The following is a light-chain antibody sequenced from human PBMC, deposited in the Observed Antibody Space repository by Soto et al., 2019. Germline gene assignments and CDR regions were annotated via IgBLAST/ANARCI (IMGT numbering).Light chain of an antibody. V-gene: IGKV3-20*01. CDR3: QQYGTSPIA. J-gene: IGKJ5*01. CDR1: QNVGSRF. Sequence: EIVLTQSPGTLSLSPGERATLSCRASQNVGSRFLAWYQQKLGQAPRLLINVASSRATGIPDRFSGSGSGTDFTLTISRLEREDFAVYYCQQYGTSPIAFGQGTRLEIK. CDR2: VAS.